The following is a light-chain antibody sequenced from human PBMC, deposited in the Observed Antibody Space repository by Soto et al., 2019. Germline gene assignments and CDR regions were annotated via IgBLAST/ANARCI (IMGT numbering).Light chain of an antibody. V-gene: IGKV3-20*01. J-gene: IGKJ4*01. CDR2: GAS. Sequence: EIVLTQSPGTLSLSPGERATLSCRASQSVSCSLAWYQQKPGQAPSLLIYGASSRATGIPDRFSGSGSGTDFTLTISRLEPEDFGVYYCQQYGSSKLTFGGGTKVEIK. CDR1: QSVSCS. CDR3: QQYGSSKLT.